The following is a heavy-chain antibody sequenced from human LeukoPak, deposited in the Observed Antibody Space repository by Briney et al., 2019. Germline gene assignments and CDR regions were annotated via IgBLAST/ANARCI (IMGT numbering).Heavy chain of an antibody. Sequence: GGSLRLSCAASGFIFSNYAMTWVRQAPGKGLEWISTISRGGANTALSDTSVNTYYADSVKGRFTMSRDNSKNTLYLQMNSLRAEDTAVYYCAREPGIAAADEAGFDYWGQGTLVTVSP. CDR3: AREPGIAAADEAGFDY. V-gene: IGHV3-23*01. J-gene: IGHJ4*02. CDR1: GFIFSNYA. CDR2: ISRGGANTALSDTSVNT. D-gene: IGHD6-13*01.